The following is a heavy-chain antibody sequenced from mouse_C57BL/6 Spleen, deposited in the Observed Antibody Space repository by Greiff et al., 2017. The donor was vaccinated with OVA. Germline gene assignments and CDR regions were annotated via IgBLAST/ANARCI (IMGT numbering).Heavy chain of an antibody. CDR1: GYTFTSYW. D-gene: IGHD2-10*01. CDR3: ARGSPLHAMDY. CDR2: IDPSDSET. Sequence: QVQLQQPGAELVRPGSSVKLSCKASGYTFTSYWMHWVKQRPIQGLEWIGNIDPSDSETHYNQKFKDKATLTVDKSSSTAYMQLSSLTSEDSAVYYCARGSPLHAMDYWGQGTSVTVSS. J-gene: IGHJ4*01. V-gene: IGHV1-52*01.